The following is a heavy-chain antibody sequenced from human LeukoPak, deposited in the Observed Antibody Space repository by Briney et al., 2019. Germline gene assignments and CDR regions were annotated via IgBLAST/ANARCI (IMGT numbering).Heavy chain of an antibody. CDR3: ARWVVRDIVVVPAAPYNWFDP. CDR2: INHSGST. D-gene: IGHD2-2*01. Sequence: SQTLSLTCTVSGGSISSGGYYWSWIRQPPGKGLEWIGEINHSGSTNYNPSLKSRVTISVDTSKNQFSLKLSSVTAADTAVYYCARWVVRDIVVVPAAPYNWFDPWGQGTLVTVSS. CDR1: GGSISSGGYY. J-gene: IGHJ5*02. V-gene: IGHV4-30-2*01.